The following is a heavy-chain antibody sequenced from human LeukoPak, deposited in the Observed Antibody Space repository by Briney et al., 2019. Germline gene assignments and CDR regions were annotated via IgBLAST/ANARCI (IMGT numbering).Heavy chain of an antibody. J-gene: IGHJ5*02. CDR2: IYYSGST. CDR3: ARHSRVVVITSLGGGRPPGPYNWFDP. Sequence: PSETLSLTCTVSGGSISSSSYYWGWIRQPPGKGLEWIGSIYYSGSTYYNPSLKSRVTISVDTSKNQFSLKLSSVTAADTAVYYCARHSRVVVITSLGGGRPPGPYNWFDPWGQGTLVTVSS. D-gene: IGHD3-22*01. V-gene: IGHV4-39*01. CDR1: GGSISSSSYY.